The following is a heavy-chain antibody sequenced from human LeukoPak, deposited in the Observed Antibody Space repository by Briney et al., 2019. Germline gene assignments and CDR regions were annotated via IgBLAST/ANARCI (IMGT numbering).Heavy chain of an antibody. J-gene: IGHJ6*02. CDR3: ARDQRLCSSTSCYLWYYYYYGMDV. D-gene: IGHD2-2*01. Sequence: ASVRVSYTASGGTFSSYAISWVRQAPGQGLEWMGRIIPILGIANYARKFQGRVTITADKSTSTAYMDLSSLRSEYTAVYYCARDQRLCSSTSCYLWYYYYYGMDVWGQGTTVTVSS. CDR2: IIPILGIA. CDR1: GGTFSSYA. V-gene: IGHV1-69*04.